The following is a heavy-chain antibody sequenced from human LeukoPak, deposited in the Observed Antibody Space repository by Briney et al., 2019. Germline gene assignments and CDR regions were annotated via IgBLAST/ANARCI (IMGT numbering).Heavy chain of an antibody. D-gene: IGHD3-3*01. CDR2: ISGSGGST. CDR1: GFTFSSYA. CDR3: ARTDRTGALGRFRVRTDAFDI. J-gene: IGHJ3*02. Sequence: GGSLRLSCAPSGFTFSSYAMSWVRQAPGKGLEWVSSISGSGGSTHYADSVKGRFTISRDNSKNTLYLQMDSLRAEDTAVYYCARTDRTGALGRFRVRTDAFDIWGQGTMVTVSS. V-gene: IGHV3-23*01.